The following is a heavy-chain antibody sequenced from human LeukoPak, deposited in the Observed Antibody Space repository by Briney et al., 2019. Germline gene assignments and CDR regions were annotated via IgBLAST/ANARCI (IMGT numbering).Heavy chain of an antibody. CDR1: GYTFTSYY. Sequence: ASVKVSCKASGYTFTSYYMHWVRQAPGQGLEWMGIINPSGGSTSYAQKFQGRVTMTRDMSTSTDYMELSSLRSEDTAVYYCARDLSGSYSDYWGQGTLVTVSS. CDR3: ARDLSGSYSDY. V-gene: IGHV1-46*01. J-gene: IGHJ4*02. D-gene: IGHD1-26*01. CDR2: INPSGGST.